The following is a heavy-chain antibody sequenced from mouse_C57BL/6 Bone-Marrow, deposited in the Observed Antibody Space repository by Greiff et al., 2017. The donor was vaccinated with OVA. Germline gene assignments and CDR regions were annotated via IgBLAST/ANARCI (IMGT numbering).Heavy chain of an antibody. CDR3: ARRGSSSYWYFDV. V-gene: IGHV1-82*01. CDR2: IYPGDGDT. J-gene: IGHJ1*03. CDR1: GYAFSSSW. Sequence: QVQLQQSGPELVKPGASVKLSCKASGYAFSSSWMNWVKQRPGKGLEWIGRIYPGDGDTNYNGKFKGKATLTAANSSSTAVMQHSSLTSEDAAVYFCARRGSSSYWYFDVWGTGTTVTVAS. D-gene: IGHD1-1*01.